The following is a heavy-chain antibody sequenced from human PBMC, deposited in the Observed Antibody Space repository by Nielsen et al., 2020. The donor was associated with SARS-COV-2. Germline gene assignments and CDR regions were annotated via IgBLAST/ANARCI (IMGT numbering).Heavy chain of an antibody. CDR1: GYTFTGYY. V-gene: IGHV1-2*04. CDR2: INPNSGGT. Sequence: ASVKVSCKASGYTFTGYYMHWVRQAPGQGLEWMGWINPNSGGTNYAQKFQGWVTMTRDTSISTAYMELSRLRSDDTAVYYCARDMVRGVIIDTYYYGMDVWGQGTTVTVSS. CDR3: ARDMVRGVIIDTYYYGMDV. J-gene: IGHJ6*02. D-gene: IGHD3-10*01.